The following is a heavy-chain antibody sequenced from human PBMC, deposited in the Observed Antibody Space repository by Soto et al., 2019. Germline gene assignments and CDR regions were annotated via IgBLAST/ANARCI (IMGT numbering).Heavy chain of an antibody. CDR2: ISSSSSYI. CDR3: AKGSYSSSWYPFNAFGI. D-gene: IGHD6-13*01. Sequence: GGSLRLSCAASGFTFSSYSMNWVRQAPGKGLGWVSSISSSSSYIYYADSVKGRFTISRDNAKNSLYLQMNSLRAEDTAVYYCAKGSYSSSWYPFNAFGIWGQGTMVTVSS. J-gene: IGHJ3*02. CDR1: GFTFSSYS. V-gene: IGHV3-21*01.